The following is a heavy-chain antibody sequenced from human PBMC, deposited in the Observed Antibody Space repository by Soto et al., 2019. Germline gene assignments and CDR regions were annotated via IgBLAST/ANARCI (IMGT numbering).Heavy chain of an antibody. CDR2: ISDDGSKT. CDR1: GVTFRGYA. CDR3: ARAYQLTYYFDD. J-gene: IGHJ4*02. Sequence: PGGSLRLSCAGSGVTFRGYAVHWVRQTPGKGLEWVTVISDDGSKTYYADSVKGRFSVSRDDSTNMVFIQMSSLRSEDTAVYHCARAYQLTYYFDDWGPGTPVTVSS. D-gene: IGHD3-9*01. V-gene: IGHV3-30*14.